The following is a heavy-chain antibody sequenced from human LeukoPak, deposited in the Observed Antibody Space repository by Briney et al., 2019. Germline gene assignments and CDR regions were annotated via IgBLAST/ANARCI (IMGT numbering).Heavy chain of an antibody. J-gene: IGHJ3*02. CDR2: INPSGGST. CDR1: GYTFTSYY. Sequence: GASVKVSCKASGYTFTSYYMHWVRQAPGQGLEWMGIINPSGGSTSYAQKFQGRATMTRDTSTSTVYMELSSLRSEDTAVYYCARDPLKWTTSDAFDIWGQGTMVTVSS. V-gene: IGHV1-46*01. D-gene: IGHD2-2*01. CDR3: ARDPLKWTTSDAFDI.